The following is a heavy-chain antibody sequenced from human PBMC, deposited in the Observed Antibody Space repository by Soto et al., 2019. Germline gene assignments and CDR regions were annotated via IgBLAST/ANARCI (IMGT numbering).Heavy chain of an antibody. CDR2: IYSAGSA. Sequence: PGGSLRLSCAASGFTVSSYYMSWVRQAPGKGLEWVSVIYSAGSADFADSVKGRFTISRDNSKNTLYLQMSSLRAEDTAVYYCTTNPVGYRYFDYWGQGTLVTVPQ. CDR1: GFTVSSYY. J-gene: IGHJ4*02. V-gene: IGHV3-66*01. D-gene: IGHD5-18*01. CDR3: TTNPVGYRYFDY.